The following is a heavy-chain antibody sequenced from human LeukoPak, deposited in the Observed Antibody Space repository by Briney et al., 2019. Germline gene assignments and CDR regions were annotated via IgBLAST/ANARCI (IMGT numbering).Heavy chain of an antibody. Sequence: SETLSLTCAVYGGSCDDYYCSWIRQPPGKGLEWVGEIHPHGIFYYNSSLMSRVTISIGTSKTQFSLRLTSVTATDTAFYYCARGRDRSKAGDHWGQGSLVTVSS. CDR2: IHPHGIF. CDR1: GGSCDDYY. V-gene: IGHV4-34*01. CDR3: ARGRDRSKAGDH. J-gene: IGHJ4*02. D-gene: IGHD5-24*01.